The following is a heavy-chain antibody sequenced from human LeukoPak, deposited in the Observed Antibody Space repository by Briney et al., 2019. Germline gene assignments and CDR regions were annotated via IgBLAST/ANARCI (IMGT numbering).Heavy chain of an antibody. CDR3: AREALDGENAFDI. CDR2: ISSSSSYI. V-gene: IGHV3-21*01. D-gene: IGHD3-10*01. CDR1: GSTFSSYS. J-gene: IGHJ3*02. Sequence: PGGSLRLSCAASGSTFSSYSMNWVRQAPGKGLEWDSSISSSSSYIYYADSVKGRFTISRDNANNSLYLQMNSLRAEDTAVYYCAREALDGENAFDIWGQGTMVTVSS.